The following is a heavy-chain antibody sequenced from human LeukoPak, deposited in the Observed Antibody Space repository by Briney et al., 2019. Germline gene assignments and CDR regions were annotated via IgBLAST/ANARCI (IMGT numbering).Heavy chain of an antibody. CDR1: GFTFSSYA. CDR2: ISGSGGST. CDR3: AKHIVVVPAAILAPLDY. D-gene: IGHD2-2*02. Sequence: GGSLRLSCAASGFTFSSYAMSWVRQAPGKGLEWVSAISGSGGSTYYADSVKGRFTISRDNSKNTLYLQMNSLRAEDTAVYYCAKHIVVVPAAILAPLDYWGQGTLVTVSS. V-gene: IGHV3-23*01. J-gene: IGHJ4*02.